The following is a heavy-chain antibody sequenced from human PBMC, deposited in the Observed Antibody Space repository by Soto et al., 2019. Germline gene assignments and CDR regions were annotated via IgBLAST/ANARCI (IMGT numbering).Heavy chain of an antibody. J-gene: IGHJ6*02. Sequence: PSETLCVTCAVDGGSFSGYYWSWIRQPPGKGLEWIGEINHSGSTNYNPSLKSRVTISVDTSKNQFSLKLSSVTAADTAVYYCARVPDEVAAAGKYGMDVWGQGTTVTVSS. CDR2: INHSGST. CDR3: ARVPDEVAAAGKYGMDV. D-gene: IGHD6-13*01. CDR1: GGSFSGYY. V-gene: IGHV4-34*01.